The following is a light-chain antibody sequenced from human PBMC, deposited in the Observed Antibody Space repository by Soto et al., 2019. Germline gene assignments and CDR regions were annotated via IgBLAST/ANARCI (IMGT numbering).Light chain of an antibody. CDR1: QSVTSSY. V-gene: IGKV3-20*01. CDR3: QQYGSSPRT. Sequence: EIVLTQSPGTLSLSPGERATLSCRASQSVTSSYLVWYQQKPGQAPRLLIYSTSTRATGVPDRFSGSGSGTDFTLTISRLEPEDFAMYYCQQYGSSPRTFGQGTKVDIK. J-gene: IGKJ1*01. CDR2: STS.